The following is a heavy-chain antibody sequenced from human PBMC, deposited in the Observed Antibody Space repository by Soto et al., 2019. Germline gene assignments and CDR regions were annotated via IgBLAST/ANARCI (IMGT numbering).Heavy chain of an antibody. V-gene: IGHV4-59*13. CDR3: ASVTFGGVVLAH. Sequence: ETLSLTCTVSAASFSKYYWTWIRQPPGKGLEWIGYIYFNGNTNYNPSLKRRVTISVDTSKKQISLNLTSVTDADTAVYFCASVTFGGVVLAHWGQGTLVTVSS. J-gene: IGHJ4*02. CDR2: IYFNGNT. D-gene: IGHD3-16*01. CDR1: AASFSKYY.